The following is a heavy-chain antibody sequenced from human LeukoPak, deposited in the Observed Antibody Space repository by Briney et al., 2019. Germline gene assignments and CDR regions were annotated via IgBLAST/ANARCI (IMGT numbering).Heavy chain of an antibody. J-gene: IGHJ4*02. CDR2: IIPIFGTA. D-gene: IGHD5-12*01. V-gene: IGHV1-69*05. Sequence: EASVKVSCKASGGTFSSYAISWVRQAPGQGLEWMGGIIPIFGTANYAQKFQGRVTITTDESTSTAYMELSSLRSEDTAVYYCARSTRSYSGYDFPAYWGQGTLVTVSS. CDR1: GGTFSSYA. CDR3: ARSTRSYSGYDFPAY.